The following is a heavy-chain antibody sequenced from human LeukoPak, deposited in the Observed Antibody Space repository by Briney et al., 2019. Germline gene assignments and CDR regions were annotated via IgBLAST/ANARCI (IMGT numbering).Heavy chain of an antibody. CDR3: ARVVVVVVAAQDNDAFGI. CDR1: GFTFSDYY. D-gene: IGHD2-15*01. V-gene: IGHV3-11*01. J-gene: IGHJ3*02. Sequence: GGSLRLSCGASGFTFSDYYMSWIRQAPGKGLEWDSYVSSSGSTIYYADSVKGRFTISRDNAKNSLYLQMNSLRAEDTAVYYCARVVVVVVAAQDNDAFGIWGQRTMVTVSS. CDR2: VSSSGSTI.